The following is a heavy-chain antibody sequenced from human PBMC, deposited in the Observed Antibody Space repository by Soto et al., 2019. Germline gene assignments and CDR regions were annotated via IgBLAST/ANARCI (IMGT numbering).Heavy chain of an antibody. V-gene: IGHV1-18*01. Sequence: GASVKVSCKTSGYTFNTYGINWVRQAPGQGLELMGWISAYDGKTTYAEKFQGRVTLTTDTSTSTAYMALRSLRSDDTAVYYWARLAGSYSSSSTGHYGMHVWGQGTTVTVS. CDR1: GYTFNTYG. CDR3: ARLAGSYSSSSTGHYGMHV. CDR2: ISAYDGKT. D-gene: IGHD6-6*01. J-gene: IGHJ6*02.